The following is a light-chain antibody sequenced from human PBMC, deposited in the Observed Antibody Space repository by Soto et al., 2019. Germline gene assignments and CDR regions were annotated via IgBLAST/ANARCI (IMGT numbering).Light chain of an antibody. J-gene: IGLJ2*01. Sequence: QTVVTQEPSFSVSPGGTVTLTCGLSSGSVSTSYYPSWYQQTPGQAPRTLSYSTNTRSSGGPDRFSGSILRKKAALTITGAQADDESDYYCVLYMGSGISVFGGGTKLTVL. CDR3: VLYMGSGISV. CDR2: STN. V-gene: IGLV8-61*01. CDR1: SGSVSTSYY.